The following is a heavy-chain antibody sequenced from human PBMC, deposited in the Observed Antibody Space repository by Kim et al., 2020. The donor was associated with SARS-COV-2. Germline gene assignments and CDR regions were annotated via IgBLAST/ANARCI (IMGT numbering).Heavy chain of an antibody. Sequence: YSGKSHYSPSLRSRVSRSLQTSENQFSLELTAVTAADTAVYYCARGQPLDYWGQGILVTVSS. CDR2: YSGKS. CDR3: ARGQPLDY. D-gene: IGHD2-2*01. V-gene: IGHV4-31*02. J-gene: IGHJ4*02.